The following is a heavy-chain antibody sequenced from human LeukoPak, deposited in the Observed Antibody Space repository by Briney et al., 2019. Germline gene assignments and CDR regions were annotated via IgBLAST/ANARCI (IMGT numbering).Heavy chain of an antibody. Sequence: PGGSLRLSCAASGFTFSSYGMSWVRQAPGKGLEWVSAISGSGGSTYYADSVRGRFTISRDNSKNTLYLQMNSLRAEDTAVYYCAKVPLYYDILTGYPLYYFDYWGQGTLVTVSS. D-gene: IGHD3-9*01. J-gene: IGHJ4*02. CDR3: AKVPLYYDILTGYPLYYFDY. CDR2: ISGSGGST. V-gene: IGHV3-23*01. CDR1: GFTFSSYG.